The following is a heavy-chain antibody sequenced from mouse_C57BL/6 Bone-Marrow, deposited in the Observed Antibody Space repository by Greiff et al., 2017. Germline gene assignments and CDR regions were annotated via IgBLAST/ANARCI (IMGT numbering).Heavy chain of an antibody. D-gene: IGHD1-3*01. CDR1: GYTFTSYW. CDR2: IDPSDSYT. J-gene: IGHJ2*01. V-gene: IGHV1-59*01. CDR3: AGYIDY. Sequence: QVQLQQPGAELVRPGTSVKLSCKASGYTFTSYWMHWVKQRPGQGLEWIGEIDPSDSYTNYNQKFKGKATLTVDTSSTTVYMQISRLTAEDSAVYYCAGYIDYWGKGTTLTVSA.